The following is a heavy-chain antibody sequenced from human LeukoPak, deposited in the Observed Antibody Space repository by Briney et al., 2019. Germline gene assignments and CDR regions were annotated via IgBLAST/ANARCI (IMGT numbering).Heavy chain of an antibody. V-gene: IGHV1-18*01. CDR1: GYTFDICG. CDR3: ARVGNSFYYYMDV. CDR2: IATYNGKT. J-gene: IGHJ6*03. D-gene: IGHD6-13*01. Sequence: GASVKVSCKASGYTFDICGITWVRQAPGQGLEWMGWIATYNGKTDYAQNLQGRVTMTTDMSTSTAYMELRSLRADDTAVYYCARVGNSFYYYMDVWGKGTPVTV.